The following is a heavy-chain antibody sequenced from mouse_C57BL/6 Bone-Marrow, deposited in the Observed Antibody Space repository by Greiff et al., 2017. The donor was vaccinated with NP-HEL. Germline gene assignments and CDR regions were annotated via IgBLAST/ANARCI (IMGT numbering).Heavy chain of an antibody. J-gene: IGHJ2*01. V-gene: IGHV5-12*01. Sequence: EVQRVESGGGLVQPGGSLKLSCAASGFTFSDYYMYWVRQTPEKRLEWVAYISNGGGSTYYPDTVKGRFTISRDNAKNTLYLQMSRLKSEDTAMYYCARAYLGYVDYWGQGTTLTVSS. CDR2: ISNGGGST. CDR3: ARAYLGYVDY. CDR1: GFTFSDYY. D-gene: IGHD2-10*01.